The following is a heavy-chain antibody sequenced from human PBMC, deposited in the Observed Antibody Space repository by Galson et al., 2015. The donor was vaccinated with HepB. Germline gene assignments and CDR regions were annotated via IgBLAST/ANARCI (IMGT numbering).Heavy chain of an antibody. Sequence: SLRLSCAASGFTFSSYAMSWVRQAPGKGLEWVSAISGSGGSTYYADSVKGRFTISRDNSKNTLYLQMNSLRAEDTAVYYCAKDRGPTAVGGWYYSGDAFDIWGQGTMVTVSS. V-gene: IGHV3-23*01. CDR2: ISGSGGST. D-gene: IGHD6-19*01. CDR1: GFTFSSYA. J-gene: IGHJ3*02. CDR3: AKDRGPTAVGGWYYSGDAFDI.